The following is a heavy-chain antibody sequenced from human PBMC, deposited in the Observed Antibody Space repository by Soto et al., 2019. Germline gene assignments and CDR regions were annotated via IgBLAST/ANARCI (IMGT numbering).Heavy chain of an antibody. CDR2: IYYSGST. V-gene: IGHV4-39*01. Sequence: SETLSLTCTVSGGSITSSSYYWGWIRQPPGKGLEWIGSIYYSGSTYYNPSLKNRVTISVDTSKNQFSMKLSSVTAADTAVYYCATQEVGGTYVYTFDPWGQGTLVTVSS. CDR3: ATQEVGGTYVYTFDP. D-gene: IGHD1-26*01. CDR1: GGSITSSSYY. J-gene: IGHJ5*02.